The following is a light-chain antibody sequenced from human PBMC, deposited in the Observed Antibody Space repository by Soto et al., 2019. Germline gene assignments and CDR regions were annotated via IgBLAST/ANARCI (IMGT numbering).Light chain of an antibody. J-gene: IGKJ2*01. Sequence: EIVLTQSPGTLSLSPGERATLSCRASQSVSANYLAWYQQKPGQAPRLRIYGASSRATDIPDRFSGRGSGTDFPLTISRLEPEDFAVYYCQQYGTSPFTFGQGTKLEIK. CDR2: GAS. CDR1: QSVSANY. CDR3: QQYGTSPFT. V-gene: IGKV3-20*01.